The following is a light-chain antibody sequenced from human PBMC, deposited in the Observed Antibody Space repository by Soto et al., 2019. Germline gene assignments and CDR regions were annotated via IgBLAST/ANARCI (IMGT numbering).Light chain of an antibody. CDR3: QHYNNWPIT. CDR1: QSVASN. V-gene: IGKV3-15*01. Sequence: EIVMTQSPASLSVSPGESVTLSCRASQSVASNLAWYQQKPGQAPRLLIYGTSTRATGAPARFSGSGSGTDFTLTISSLQAADFAVYHCQHYNNWPITFGQGTRLEIK. J-gene: IGKJ5*01. CDR2: GTS.